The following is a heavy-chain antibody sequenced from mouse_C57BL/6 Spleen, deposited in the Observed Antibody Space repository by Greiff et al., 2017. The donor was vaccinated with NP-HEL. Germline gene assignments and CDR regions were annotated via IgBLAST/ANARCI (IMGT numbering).Heavy chain of an antibody. J-gene: IGHJ3*01. CDR2: ISYDGSN. V-gene: IGHV3-6*01. CDR1: GYSITSGYY. CDR3: ARGGELRLWFAY. Sequence: VQLQQSGPGLVKPSQSLSLTCSVTGYSITSGYYWNWIRQFPGNHLEWMGYISYDGSNNYNPSLKNRISITRDTSKNPFFLKLNSVTTEDTATYYCARGGELRLWFAYWGQGTLVTVSA. D-gene: IGHD3-2*02.